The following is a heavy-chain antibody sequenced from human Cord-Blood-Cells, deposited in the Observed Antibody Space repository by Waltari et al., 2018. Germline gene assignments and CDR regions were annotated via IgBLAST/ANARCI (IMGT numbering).Heavy chain of an antibody. Sequence: QVQLQESGPGLVKPSGTLSLTCAVSGGSISSSNWWSWVRQPPGKGQEWIGEIYHSGNTNYNPSLKSRVTISVDKSKNQFSRKLSSVTAADTAVYYCARGGGIAARLGTLYYGMDVWGQGTTVTVSS. J-gene: IGHJ6*02. CDR3: ARGGGIAARLGTLYYGMDV. CDR1: GGSISSSNW. CDR2: IYHSGNT. V-gene: IGHV4-4*02. D-gene: IGHD6-6*01.